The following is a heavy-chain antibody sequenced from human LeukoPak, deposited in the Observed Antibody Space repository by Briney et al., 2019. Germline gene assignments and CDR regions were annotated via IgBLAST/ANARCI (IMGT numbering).Heavy chain of an antibody. V-gene: IGHV3-23*01. D-gene: IGHD6-13*01. CDR3: ARGGYSSSPHSDAFDI. CDR2: ISGSGGST. CDR1: GFTFSSYG. J-gene: IGHJ3*02. Sequence: GGSLRLSCAASGFTFSSYGMSWVRQAPGKGLEWVSAISGSGGSTYYADSVKGRFTISRDNSKNTLYLQMNSLRAEDTAVYYCARGGYSSSPHSDAFDIWGQGTMVTVSS.